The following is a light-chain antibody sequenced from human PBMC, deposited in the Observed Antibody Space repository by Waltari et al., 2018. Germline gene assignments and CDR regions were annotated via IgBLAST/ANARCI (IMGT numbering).Light chain of an antibody. CDR1: QSLLNSNGYTY. CDR2: LGS. CDR3: MQALHTPYT. Sequence: DIVMTQSPLSLPVTPGAPDSISCRSSQSLLNSNGYTYFDWYLQKPGQSPQLLIYLGSNRASGVPDRFSGSGSGTDFTLKISRVEAEDVGVYYCMQALHTPYTFGQGTKLEIK. V-gene: IGKV2-28*01. J-gene: IGKJ2*01.